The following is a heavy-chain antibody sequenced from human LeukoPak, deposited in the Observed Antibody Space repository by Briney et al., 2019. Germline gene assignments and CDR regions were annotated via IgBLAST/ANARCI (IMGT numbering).Heavy chain of an antibody. J-gene: IGHJ4*02. CDR3: SRESTFGAVVDFNY. CDR2: INANNGET. D-gene: IGHD3-16*02. CDR1: GYSFTTFG. Sequence: GASVKVSCKTSGYSFTTFGIAWVRQAPGQGLEWMGWINANNGETHYAKKFHDRVTMTTDSSTNTAYMELRGLKSDDSAMYYCSRESTFGAVVDFNYWSQGTLVTVSS. V-gene: IGHV1-18*01.